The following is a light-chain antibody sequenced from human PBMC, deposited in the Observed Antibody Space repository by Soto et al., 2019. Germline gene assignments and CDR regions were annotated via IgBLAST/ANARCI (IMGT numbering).Light chain of an antibody. CDR1: QTISTW. CDR3: QQYNSYWT. Sequence: GDRVTITCRASQTISTWLAWYQQKPGKAPKLLIYDASSLQSGVPSRFSGSGSGTEFTLTISSLQPDDFATYYCQQYNSYWTFGQGTKVEIK. V-gene: IGKV1-5*01. CDR2: DAS. J-gene: IGKJ1*01.